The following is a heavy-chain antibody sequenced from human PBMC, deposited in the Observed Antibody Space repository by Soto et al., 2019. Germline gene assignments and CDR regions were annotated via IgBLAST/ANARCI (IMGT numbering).Heavy chain of an antibody. D-gene: IGHD3-9*01. Sequence: GGSLRLSCAASGFTVSSKYMSWVRQAPGKGLEWVSVIYSNGSTYYADSVKGRFTISRDNSKNTLYLQMNTLRAEDTAVYHCASGRYFDRPDYWGQGTLVTVSS. V-gene: IGHV3-53*01. CDR2: IYSNGST. J-gene: IGHJ4*02. CDR3: ASGRYFDRPDY. CDR1: GFTVSSKY.